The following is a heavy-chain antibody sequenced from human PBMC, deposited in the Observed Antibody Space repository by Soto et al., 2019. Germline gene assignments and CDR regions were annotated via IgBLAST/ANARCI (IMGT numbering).Heavy chain of an antibody. J-gene: IGHJ5*02. D-gene: IGHD3-16*02. CDR1: GGTFSKYA. V-gene: IGHV1-69*13. CDR3: ARSSGGVFGIIIEGSKWLAP. CDR2: IIPIFGTA. Sequence: SVKVSCKASGGTFSKYAISWVRQAPGQGLEWMGGIIPIFGTANYAQKFQGRVTITADESTSTAYMELSSLRSEDTAVYYCARSSGGVFGIIIEGSKWLAPSGQGSLVTV.